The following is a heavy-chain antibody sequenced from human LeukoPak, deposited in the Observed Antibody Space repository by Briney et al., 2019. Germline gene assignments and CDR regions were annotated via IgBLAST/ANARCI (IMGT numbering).Heavy chain of an antibody. CDR2: IIPIFGTA. CDR3: AREGYCSSTSCPLDY. V-gene: IGHV1-69*13. CDR1: GGTFSSYA. D-gene: IGHD2-2*01. J-gene: IGHJ4*02. Sequence: SVKVSCTASGGTFSSYAISWVRQAPGQGLEWMGGIIPIFGTANYAQKFQGRVTITADESTSTAYMELSSLRSEDTAVYYCAREGYCSSTSCPLDYWGQGTLVTVSS.